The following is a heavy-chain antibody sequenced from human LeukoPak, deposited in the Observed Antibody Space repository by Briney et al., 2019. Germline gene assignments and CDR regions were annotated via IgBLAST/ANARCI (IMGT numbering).Heavy chain of an antibody. D-gene: IGHD2/OR15-2a*01. Sequence: PGGSLRLSCAASGFTFSSYSMNWVRQAPGKGLEWVSYISSSSSTIYYADSVKGRFTISRDNAKNSLYLQMNSLRAEDTAVYYCARERIYGCFDYWGQGTLVTVSS. J-gene: IGHJ4*02. V-gene: IGHV3-48*01. CDR2: ISSSSSTI. CDR3: ARERIYGCFDY. CDR1: GFTFSSYS.